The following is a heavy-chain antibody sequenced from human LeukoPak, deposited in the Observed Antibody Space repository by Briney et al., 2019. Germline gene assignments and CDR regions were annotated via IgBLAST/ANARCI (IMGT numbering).Heavy chain of an antibody. Sequence: GGSLRLSCAASGFTFTNYAMHWVRQAPGKGLEWVAFIRYDGSKKYYADSVKGRFTISRDNSKNTLSLQMNSLRSEDTAVYYCAKDRESYYGSGSEFDCWGQGTLVTVSS. CDR1: GFTFTNYA. CDR2: IRYDGSKK. J-gene: IGHJ4*02. CDR3: AKDRESYYGSGSEFDC. D-gene: IGHD3-10*01. V-gene: IGHV3-30*02.